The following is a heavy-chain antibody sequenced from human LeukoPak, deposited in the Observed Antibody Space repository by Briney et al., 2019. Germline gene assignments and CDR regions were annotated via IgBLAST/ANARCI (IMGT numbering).Heavy chain of an antibody. V-gene: IGHV3-7*01. CDR1: GFTFSNAW. Sequence: GGSLRLSCAASGFTFSNAWMSWVRQAPGKGLEWVAKIKLDGSEEYYVDSVKGRFTISRDNAKNSVYLQMNSLRAEDTAVYYCARDCCTGGRNTFDPWGQGTLVTVSS. D-gene: IGHD2-8*02. CDR2: IKLDGSEE. J-gene: IGHJ5*02. CDR3: ARDCCTGGRNTFDP.